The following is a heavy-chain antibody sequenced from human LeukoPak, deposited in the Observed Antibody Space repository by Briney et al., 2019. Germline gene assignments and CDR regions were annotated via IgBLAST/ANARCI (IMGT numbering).Heavy chain of an antibody. D-gene: IGHD1-26*01. CDR2: INNDGIST. V-gene: IGHV3-74*01. Sequence: GGSLRLSCAASGFTFSSYWMHWVRQTPGKGLVWVSRINNDGISTSYADSVKGRFTISRDNSKNTLYLQMNSLRAEDTAVYYCARGGSYLSAFDIWGQGTMVTVSS. CDR1: GFTFSSYW. J-gene: IGHJ3*02. CDR3: ARGGSYLSAFDI.